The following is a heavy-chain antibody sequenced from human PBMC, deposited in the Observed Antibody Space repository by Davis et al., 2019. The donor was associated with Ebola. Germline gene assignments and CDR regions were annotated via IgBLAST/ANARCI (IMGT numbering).Heavy chain of an antibody. J-gene: IGHJ6*02. CDR3: ARRVAAAGRGYYYYYGMDV. V-gene: IGHV5-51*01. Sequence: GGSLRLSCKGSGSSFTSYWIGWVRQMPGKGLEWMGIIYPGDSDTRYSPSFQGQVTISAAKSISTAYLQWSSLKASATAMYYCARRVAAAGRGYYYYYGMDVWGQGTTVTVSS. D-gene: IGHD6-13*01. CDR1: GSSFTSYW. CDR2: IYPGDSDT.